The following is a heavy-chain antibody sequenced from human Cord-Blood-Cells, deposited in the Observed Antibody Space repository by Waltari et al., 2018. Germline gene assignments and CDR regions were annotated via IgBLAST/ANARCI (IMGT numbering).Heavy chain of an antibody. D-gene: IGHD3-10*01. Sequence: EVQLVESGGGLVKPGGSLRLSCEASGFTFSNAWMSWVRQAPGKGLEWVGRIKSKTDGGTTDYAAPVKGRFTISRDDSKNTLYLQMNSLKTEDTAVYYCTTDSAMVRGVIITSNWFDPWGQGTLVTVSS. CDR2: IKSKTDGGTT. V-gene: IGHV3-15*01. CDR1: GFTFSNAW. CDR3: TTDSAMVRGVIITSNWFDP. J-gene: IGHJ5*02.